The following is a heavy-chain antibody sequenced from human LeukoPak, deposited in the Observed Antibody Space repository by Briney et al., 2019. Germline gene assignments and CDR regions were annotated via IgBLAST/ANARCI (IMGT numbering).Heavy chain of an antibody. CDR1: GFTFSSYA. CDR2: ISGSGGST. Sequence: GGSLRLSCAASGFTFSSYAMSWVRQAPGKGLEWVSAISGSGGSTYYADSVKGRSTISRDNSKSTLYLQMNSLRAEDTAVYYCAKFSSNWYYFDYWGQGTLVTVSS. CDR3: AKFSSNWYYFDY. J-gene: IGHJ4*02. D-gene: IGHD6-13*01. V-gene: IGHV3-23*01.